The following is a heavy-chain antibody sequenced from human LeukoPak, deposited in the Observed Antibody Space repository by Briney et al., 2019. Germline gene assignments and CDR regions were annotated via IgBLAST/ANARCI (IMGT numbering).Heavy chain of an antibody. J-gene: IGHJ5*02. CDR3: ARDRHYYDSSGYLNWFDP. Sequence: PSETLSLTCTVSGGSISSGGYYWSWIRQHPGKGLEWIGYIYYSGSTYYNPSLKSRVTISVDTSKNQFSLKLGSVTAADTAVYYCARDRHYYDSSGYLNWFDPWGQGTLVTVSS. CDR2: IYYSGST. CDR1: GGSISSGGYY. V-gene: IGHV4-31*03. D-gene: IGHD3-22*01.